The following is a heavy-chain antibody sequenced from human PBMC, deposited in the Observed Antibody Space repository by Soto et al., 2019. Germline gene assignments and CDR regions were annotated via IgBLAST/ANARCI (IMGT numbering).Heavy chain of an antibody. CDR3: ARMITMVRGVSGYFDY. CDR1: GYTFTSYG. J-gene: IGHJ4*02. Sequence: ASVKVACKASGYTFTSYGISWVRQAPGQGLEWMGWISAYNGNTNYAQKLQGRVTMTTDTSTSTAYMELRSLRSDDTAVYYCARMITMVRGVSGYFDYWGQGTLVTVSS. CDR2: ISAYNGNT. V-gene: IGHV1-18*01. D-gene: IGHD3-10*01.